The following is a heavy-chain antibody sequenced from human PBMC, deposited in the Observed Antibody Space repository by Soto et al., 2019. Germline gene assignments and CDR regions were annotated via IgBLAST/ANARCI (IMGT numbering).Heavy chain of an antibody. D-gene: IGHD6-19*01. V-gene: IGHV4-4*02. Sequence: SETLSLTCAVSSGSISSSNWWSWVRQPPGKGLEWIGEIYHSGSTNYNPSLKSRVTISVDKSKNQFSLKLSSVTAADTAVYYCARTGGGSGWYGRLGAFDIWGQGTMVTVSS. CDR3: ARTGGGSGWYGRLGAFDI. CDR2: IYHSGST. CDR1: SGSISSSNW. J-gene: IGHJ3*02.